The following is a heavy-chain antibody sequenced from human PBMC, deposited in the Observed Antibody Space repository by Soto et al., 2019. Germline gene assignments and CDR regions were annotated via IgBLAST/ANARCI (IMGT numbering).Heavy chain of an antibody. D-gene: IGHD5-12*01. Sequence: SETLSLTCTVSGGSISSSSYYWGWIRQSPGKGLEWIGSFYYSGSTHYSPSLRSRVTISGDTSRKQISLRLSSVTAADTAVYYCARISVASRYMDVWGKGTTVTVSS. CDR2: FYYSGST. CDR3: ARISVASRYMDV. J-gene: IGHJ6*03. V-gene: IGHV4-39*01. CDR1: GGSISSSSYY.